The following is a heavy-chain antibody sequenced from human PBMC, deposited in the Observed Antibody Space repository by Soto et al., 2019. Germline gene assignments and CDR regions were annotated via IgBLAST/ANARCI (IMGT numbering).Heavy chain of an antibody. V-gene: IGHV3-23*01. Sequence: GGSLSLSCAASGFCSSNYATNWDRQAPGKGLELVSFTSVSRNDGITKYLDSVKGRLPISRDNPKNTLYLHMSSLRAADAAVYNCVKDPADGGVNYWGQGTLVTVSS. CDR1: GFCSSNYA. CDR2: TSVSRNDGIT. J-gene: IGHJ4*02. CDR3: VKDPADGGVNY. D-gene: IGHD2-8*01.